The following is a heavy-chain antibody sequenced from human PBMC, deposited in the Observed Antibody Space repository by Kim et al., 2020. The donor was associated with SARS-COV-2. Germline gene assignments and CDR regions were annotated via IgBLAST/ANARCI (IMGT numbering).Heavy chain of an antibody. CDR3: ARGPYTSGWYGLDY. D-gene: IGHD6-19*01. CDR1: GGSISTYY. Sequence: SETLSLTCTVSGGSISTYYWSWIRQTPGKGLEWIGSIHYSGNTNYYPSLKSRVTISVDTSKNQFSLKLSSVTAADTAMYYCARGPYTSGWYGLDYWGLGTLVTVSS. V-gene: IGHV4-59*13. J-gene: IGHJ4*02. CDR2: IHYSGNT.